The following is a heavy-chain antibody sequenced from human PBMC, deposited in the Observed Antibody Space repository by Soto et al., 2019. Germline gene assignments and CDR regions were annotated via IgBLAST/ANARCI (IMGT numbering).Heavy chain of an antibody. Sequence: SETLSLTCTVSGGSISSGGYYWSWIRQPPGKGLEWIGYIYYSGSTYYNPSLKSRVTISVDTSKNQFSLKLSSVTAADTAVYYCARELSIRYDFWSGYYSPYYYYGMDVWGQGTTVTV. J-gene: IGHJ6*02. CDR1: GGSISSGGYY. V-gene: IGHV4-30-4*01. CDR3: ARELSIRYDFWSGYYSPYYYYGMDV. CDR2: IYYSGST. D-gene: IGHD3-3*01.